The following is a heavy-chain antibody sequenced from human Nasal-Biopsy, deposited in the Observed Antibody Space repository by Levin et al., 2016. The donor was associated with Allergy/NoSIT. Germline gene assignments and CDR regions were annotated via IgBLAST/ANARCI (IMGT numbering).Heavy chain of an antibody. D-gene: IGHD2-8*02. CDR3: ARGSRGYCTGSRHCAYFDL. CDR1: GFNFTTYR. J-gene: IGHJ2*01. Sequence: ASVKVSCKTSGFNFTTYRMHWVRQAPGQGLEWMGMIQPSDSSTGYAQKFEGRLTMTGDTSTSTLYLELSSLRSDDAAVYYCARGSRGYCTGSRHCAYFDLWGRGTLVTVSS. V-gene: IGHV1-46*01. CDR2: IQPSDSST.